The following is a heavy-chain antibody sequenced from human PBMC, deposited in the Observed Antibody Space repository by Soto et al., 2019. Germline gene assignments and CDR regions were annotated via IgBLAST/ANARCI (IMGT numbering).Heavy chain of an antibody. Sequence: GGSLRLSCAASGFTFSSYGMHWVRQAPGKGLEWVAVISYDGSSKYYADSVKGRFTISRDNSKNTLYLQMNSLRAEDTAVYYCAKDLQYGGYAFGPWGQGTLVTVSS. CDR3: AKDLQYGGYAFGP. J-gene: IGHJ5*02. D-gene: IGHD5-12*01. V-gene: IGHV3-30*18. CDR2: ISYDGSSK. CDR1: GFTFSSYG.